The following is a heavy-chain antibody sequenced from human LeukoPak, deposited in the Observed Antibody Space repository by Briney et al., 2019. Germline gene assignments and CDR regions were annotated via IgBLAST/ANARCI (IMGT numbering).Heavy chain of an antibody. CDR3: ARVFDSGSQAYFYYMDV. Sequence: SETLSLTCTVSGVSINNYYWSWIRQPAGKGLEWIGRIYTSGSTNYNPSLKSRITMSVDTSKNQFSLRLTSVTAADTAVYYCARVFDSGSQAYFYYMDVWGKGTTVTIFS. J-gene: IGHJ6*03. CDR1: GVSINNYY. D-gene: IGHD3-10*01. V-gene: IGHV4-4*07. CDR2: IYTSGST.